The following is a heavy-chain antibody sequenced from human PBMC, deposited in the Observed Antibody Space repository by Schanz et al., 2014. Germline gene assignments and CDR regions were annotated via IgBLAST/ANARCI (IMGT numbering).Heavy chain of an antibody. CDR1: GSINSYY. CDR3: ASKGLTTDAFDI. D-gene: IGHD2-8*01. J-gene: IGHJ3*02. Sequence: QVQLQESGPGLVKPSETLSLNCRISGSINSYYWSWIRQPPGKGLEWIGYIYYSGSTYYNPSLKSRVTMSVDTSKTQFSLKRGSVTAVDTAVYYCASKGLTTDAFDIWGQGTMVTVSS. V-gene: IGHV4-59*04. CDR2: IYYSGST.